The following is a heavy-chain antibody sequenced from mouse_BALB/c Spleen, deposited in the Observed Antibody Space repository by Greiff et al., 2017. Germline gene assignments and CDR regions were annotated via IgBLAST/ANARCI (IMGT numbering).Heavy chain of an antibody. D-gene: IGHD2-1*01. CDR2: ISYDGSN. Sequence: EVKLMESGPGLVKPSQSLSLTCSVTGYSITSGYYWNWIRQFPGNKLEWMGYISYDGSNNYNPSLKNRISITRDTSKNQFFLKLNSVTTEDTATYYCAREYGNYFYAMDYWGQGTSVTVSS. CDR1: GYSITSGYY. CDR3: AREYGNYFYAMDY. V-gene: IGHV3-6*02. J-gene: IGHJ4*01.